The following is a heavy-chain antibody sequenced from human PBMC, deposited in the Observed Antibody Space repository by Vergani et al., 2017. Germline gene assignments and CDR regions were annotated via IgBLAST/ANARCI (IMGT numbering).Heavy chain of an antibody. CDR3: TTDPRYCGDRSFYWLRDLHYDVIDC. CDR2: IKSTFDRGTT. Sequence: EVQLVESGGGIVKPGGSLRLSCVASGFSFRNAWMNWVRRTPGKGLEWVGRIKSTFDRGTTDYAAAVKGRFTISRDDSKNTLFLQMNGLKTEDIGVYYCTTDPRYCGDRSFYWLRDLHYDVIDCLVQGAKLTDSS. D-gene: IGHD2-21*01. J-gene: IGHJ6*02. CDR1: GFSFRNAW. V-gene: IGHV3-15*07.